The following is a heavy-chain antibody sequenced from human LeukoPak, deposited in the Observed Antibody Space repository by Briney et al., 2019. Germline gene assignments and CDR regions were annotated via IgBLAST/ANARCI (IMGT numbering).Heavy chain of an antibody. CDR2: IYSGGST. D-gene: IGHD4-23*01. CDR1: GFTVSSND. Sequence: GGSLRLSCAASGFTVSSNDMSWVRQAPGKGLEWVSVIYSGGSTYYADSVKGRFTISRDNSKNKLYLQMNSLRAEDTAVYYCARGLGGNSVGYWGQGTLVTVSS. V-gene: IGHV3-66*01. J-gene: IGHJ4*02. CDR3: ARGLGGNSVGY.